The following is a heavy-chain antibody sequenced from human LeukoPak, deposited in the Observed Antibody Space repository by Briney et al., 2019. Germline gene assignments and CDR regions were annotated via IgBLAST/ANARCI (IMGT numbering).Heavy chain of an antibody. D-gene: IGHD6-19*01. V-gene: IGHV3-30-3*01. CDR2: ISDDGSTE. CDR3: ARDLIAVTGTGFWFDP. CDR1: GFTFSTYA. J-gene: IGHJ5*02. Sequence: GRSLRLSCAASGFTFSTYAIHWVRQAPGKGLEWVAVISDDGSTEYYADSVKGRFTISRDNSKNMLYLQMNSLRAEDAAVYYCARDLIAVTGTGFWFDPRGQGTLVTVSS.